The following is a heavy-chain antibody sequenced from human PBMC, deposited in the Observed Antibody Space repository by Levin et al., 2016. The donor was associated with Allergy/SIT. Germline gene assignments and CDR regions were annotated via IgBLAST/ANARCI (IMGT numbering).Heavy chain of an antibody. CDR2: ISGSGGST. J-gene: IGHJ4*02. Sequence: GESLKISCAASGFTFSSYWMHWVRQAPGKGLEWVSAISGSGGSTYYADSVKGRFTISRDNSKNTLYLQMNSLRAEDTAVYYCAKGHDYRPVVGFDYWGQGTLVTVSS. V-gene: IGHV3-23*01. CDR1: GFTFSSYW. CDR3: AKGHDYRPVVGFDY. D-gene: IGHD4-11*01.